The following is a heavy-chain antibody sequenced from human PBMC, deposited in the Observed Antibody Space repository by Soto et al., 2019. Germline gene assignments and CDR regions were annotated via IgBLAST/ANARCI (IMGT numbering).Heavy chain of an antibody. CDR2: IIPMFGIP. D-gene: IGHD6-25*01. J-gene: IGHJ3*01. CDR3: ARGGTSGWLKGAYDV. Sequence: QVQLVQSGAEVKKPGSSVKVSCKASGGTLNKHAITWVRRAPGQGPEWLGGIIPMFGIPNYPQKFQGRVTIIADDSTNTSHMELHSLTSDDTAVYYCARGGTSGWLKGAYDVWGQGTMVTVSS. V-gene: IGHV1-69*01. CDR1: GGTLNKHA.